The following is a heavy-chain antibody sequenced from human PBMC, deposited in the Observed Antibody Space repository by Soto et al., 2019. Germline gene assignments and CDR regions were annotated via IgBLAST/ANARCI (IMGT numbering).Heavy chain of an antibody. CDR2: MSQSGGT. CDR1: GGFVTSGSYY. J-gene: IGHJ3*02. D-gene: IGHD1-1*01. Sequence: QVQLQQWGAGLLKPSETLSLTCAVYGGFVTSGSYYWSWIRQPPGKGLEWIGEMSQSGGTHFNPSLKSRVTISVYTSKNQFTLKMSSVTAADTALYYCARVERGTATTVVDAFEIWGPGTMVTVSS. CDR3: ARVERGTATTVVDAFEI. V-gene: IGHV4-34*01.